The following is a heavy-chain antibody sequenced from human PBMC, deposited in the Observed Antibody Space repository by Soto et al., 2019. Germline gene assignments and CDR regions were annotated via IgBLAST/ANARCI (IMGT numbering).Heavy chain of an antibody. Sequence: QVQLVQSGAEVKKPGASVKVSCKASGYNFNSYTISWVRQAPGQGLEWMGRISAYNGNTNYAQKLQGRVTMTTATPTSTAYVVRRSLRSDDTAEYRGTRVVGALGRWCAPWGQGTLVTVSS. CDR1: GYNFNSYT. CDR2: ISAYNGNT. J-gene: IGHJ5*02. CDR3: TRVVGALGRWCAP. V-gene: IGHV1-18*01. D-gene: IGHD2-15*01.